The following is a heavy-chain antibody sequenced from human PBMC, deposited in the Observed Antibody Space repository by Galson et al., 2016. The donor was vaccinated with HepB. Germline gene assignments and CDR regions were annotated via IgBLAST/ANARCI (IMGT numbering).Heavy chain of an antibody. CDR1: EIRFSNFV. Sequence: SLRLSCAVSEIRFSNFVMSWVRQTPGKGLEWVAGISGHGGSAYYADSVRGRFAVSRDNSNNTVFLQMSTLSAEDTAIYYCATGMSPYWGQGTLVSVS. J-gene: IGHJ4*02. CDR3: ATGMSPY. V-gene: IGHV3-23*01. CDR2: ISGHGGSA.